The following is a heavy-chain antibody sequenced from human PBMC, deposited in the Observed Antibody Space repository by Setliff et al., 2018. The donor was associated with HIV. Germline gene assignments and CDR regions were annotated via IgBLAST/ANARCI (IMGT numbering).Heavy chain of an antibody. J-gene: IGHJ4*01. CDR2: ISAYNGNT. V-gene: IGHV1-18*01. Sequence: ASVKVSCKASGYSFTSYGITWVRQAPGQGLEWMGWISAYNGNTNYAQKLQGRVTMTTDTSTSTAYMELSSLRSEDTAIYYCARGRGPSRFDYWGQGTLVTVSS. CDR3: ARGRGPSRFDY. CDR1: GYSFTSYG.